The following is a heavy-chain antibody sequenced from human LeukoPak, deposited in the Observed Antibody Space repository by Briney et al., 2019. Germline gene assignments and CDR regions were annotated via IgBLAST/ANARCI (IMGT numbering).Heavy chain of an antibody. CDR2: IYYSGST. J-gene: IGHJ5*02. CDR1: GGSISISSYY. D-gene: IGHD5-18*01. CDR3: ARYWGDTAINWFDP. Sequence: PSETLSLTCTVSGGSISISSYYWGWIRQPPGKGLEWIGSIYYSGSTYYNPSLKSRVTISVDTSKNQFSLKLSSVTAADTAVYYCARYWGDTAINWFDPWGQGTLVTVSS. V-gene: IGHV4-39*01.